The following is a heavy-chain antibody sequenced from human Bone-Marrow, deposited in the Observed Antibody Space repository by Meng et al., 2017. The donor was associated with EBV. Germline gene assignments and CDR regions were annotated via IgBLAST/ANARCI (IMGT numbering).Heavy chain of an antibody. Sequence: GQRVGSGGGLVQPGGSLRLSCAASGFTFSSYAMSWVRQAPGKGLEWVSAISGSGGSTYYADSVKGRFTIFRDNSKNTLYLQMNSLRAEDTAVYYCAKDSSQRQQLVLYDYWGQGTLVTASS. CDR3: AKDSSQRQQLVLYDY. CDR1: GFTFSSYA. CDR2: ISGSGGST. J-gene: IGHJ4*02. D-gene: IGHD6-13*01. V-gene: IGHV3-23*04.